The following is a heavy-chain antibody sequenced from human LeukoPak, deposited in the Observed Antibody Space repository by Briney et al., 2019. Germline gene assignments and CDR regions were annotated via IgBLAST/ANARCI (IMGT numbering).Heavy chain of an antibody. CDR3: ARSRYTGSHFDY. D-gene: IGHD1-26*01. J-gene: IGHJ4*02. V-gene: IGHV3-74*01. Sequence: RGSLILSCAASGFTFSSYWVQWVRQAPGKGLVWISRINSDGSSLSYADSVKGRFTISRDNAKNTVYLQMNSLRAEDTAVYYCARSRYTGSHFDYWGQGTLVTVSS. CDR1: GFTFSSYW. CDR2: INSDGSSL.